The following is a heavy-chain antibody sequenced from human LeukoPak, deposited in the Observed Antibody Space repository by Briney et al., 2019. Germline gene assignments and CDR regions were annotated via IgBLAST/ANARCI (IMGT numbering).Heavy chain of an antibody. D-gene: IGHD6-13*01. J-gene: IGHJ4*02. CDR3: ASTLAAALNY. CDR1: GGSFSGYY. CDR2: INHSGST. V-gene: IGHV4-34*01. Sequence: PSETLSLTCAVYGGSFSGYYWSWIRQPPGKGLEWIGEINHSGSTNYNPSLKSRVTISVDTSKNQFSLTLSSVTAADTAVYYCASTLAAALNYWGQGTLVTVSS.